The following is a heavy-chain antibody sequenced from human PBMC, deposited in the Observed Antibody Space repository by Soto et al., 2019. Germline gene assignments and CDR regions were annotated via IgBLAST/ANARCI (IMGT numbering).Heavy chain of an antibody. D-gene: IGHD2-21*02. CDR3: AGVLAYSHCFPSCWFGP. J-gene: IGHJ5*02. V-gene: IGHV1-18*01. Sequence: QVQLVQSGAEVKKPGASVKVSCKASGYTFTSYGISWVRQAPGQGLEWMGWISAYNGNTNYAQKLQGRVTMTTDTSTSTAYMELRSLRSDDTAVYYCAGVLAYSHCFPSCWFGPWGQGTLVTVSS. CDR2: ISAYNGNT. CDR1: GYTFTSYG.